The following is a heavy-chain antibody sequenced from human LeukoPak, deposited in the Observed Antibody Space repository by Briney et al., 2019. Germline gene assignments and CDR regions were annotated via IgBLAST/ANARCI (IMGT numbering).Heavy chain of an antibody. CDR2: IKEDGTLA. CDR3: VRDGYNQNRFDF. V-gene: IGHV3-7*03. J-gene: IGHJ4*02. D-gene: IGHD3-22*01. Sequence: GGSLRLSCAASGFTFSSYWMSWVRQAPGKGLEWVANIKEDGTLAYYADSVTGRFSISRDNTKNSLYLQMNGLRAEDTAVYFCVRDGYNQNRFDFWGQGILVTVSS. CDR1: GFTFSSYW.